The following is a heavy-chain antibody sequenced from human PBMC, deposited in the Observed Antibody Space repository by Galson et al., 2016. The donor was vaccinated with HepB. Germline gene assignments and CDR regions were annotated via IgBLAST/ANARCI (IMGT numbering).Heavy chain of an antibody. CDR2: IKSRLDGVTI. J-gene: IGHJ6*02. CDR1: GITFKDAW. V-gene: IGHV3-15*01. Sequence: SLRLSCAGSGITFKDAWMSWVRQAPGKGLEWVGRIKSRLDGVTIDYAAPAKGRFTISRDDSRATLYLQMNSLKIEDTAVYHCATNRPGGNYYFGLDVWGPGTTVTVSS. CDR3: ATNRPGGNYYFGLDV. D-gene: IGHD1-14*01.